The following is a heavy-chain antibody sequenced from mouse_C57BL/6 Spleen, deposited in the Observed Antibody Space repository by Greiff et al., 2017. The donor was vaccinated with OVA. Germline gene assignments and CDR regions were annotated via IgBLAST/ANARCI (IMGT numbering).Heavy chain of an antibody. CDR3: TTLLLLRDYAMDY. D-gene: IGHD1-1*01. Sequence: EVQLQQSGAELVRPGASVKLSCTASGFNIKDYYMHWVKQRPEQGLEWIGRIDPEDGDTEYAPKFKGKATMTADTSSNTAYLQLSSLTSEDTAVYCCTTLLLLRDYAMDYWGQGTSVTVSS. CDR2: IDPEDGDT. J-gene: IGHJ4*01. V-gene: IGHV14-1*01. CDR1: GFNIKDYY.